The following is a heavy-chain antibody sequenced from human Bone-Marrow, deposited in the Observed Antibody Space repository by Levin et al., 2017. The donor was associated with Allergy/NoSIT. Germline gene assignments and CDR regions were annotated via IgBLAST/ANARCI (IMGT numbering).Heavy chain of an antibody. Sequence: GESLKISCAASGFTFANYAMSWVRQAPGKGLEWVSAISGAGNTTYYIDSVRGRFTISRDNSKNTLFFQMNSLRLEDTAVYYCAGYNWFDPWGQGTLVTVSS. J-gene: IGHJ5*02. V-gene: IGHV3-23*01. CDR2: ISGAGNTT. CDR1: GFTFANYA. CDR3: AGYNWFDP.